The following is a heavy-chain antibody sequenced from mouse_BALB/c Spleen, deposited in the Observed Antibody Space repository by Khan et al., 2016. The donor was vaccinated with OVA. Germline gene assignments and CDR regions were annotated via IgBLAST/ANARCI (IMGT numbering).Heavy chain of an antibody. CDR3: AREHGNTYEYFDY. Sequence: QVQLKQSGPGLVAPSQSLSITCTVSGFSLTSYGVHWVRQPPGKGLESLGIIWAGGSTNYNSAIMSRLSISKDNSKSQVFVKMISLQTDDTAMYYCAREHGNTYEYFDYWGQGTTLTVSS. J-gene: IGHJ2*01. CDR1: GFSLTSYG. V-gene: IGHV2-9*02. CDR2: IWAGGST. D-gene: IGHD1-1*01.